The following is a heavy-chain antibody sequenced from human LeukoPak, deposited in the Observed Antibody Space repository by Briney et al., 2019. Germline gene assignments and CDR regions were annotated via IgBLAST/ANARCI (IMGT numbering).Heavy chain of an antibody. CDR1: GGSFSGYY. CDR3: ARGIADSYWGYYCMDV. CDR2: INHSGST. D-gene: IGHD6-13*01. J-gene: IGHJ6*03. Sequence: SETLSLTCAVYGGSFSGYYWSWIRQPPGKGREWIGEINHSGSTNYNPSLKSRVTISVDTSKNQFSLKLSSVTAADTAVYYCARGIADSYWGYYCMDVWGKGTTVSVSS. V-gene: IGHV4-34*01.